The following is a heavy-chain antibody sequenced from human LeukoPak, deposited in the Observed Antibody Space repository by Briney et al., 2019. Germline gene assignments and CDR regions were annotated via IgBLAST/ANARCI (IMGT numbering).Heavy chain of an antibody. D-gene: IGHD5-18*01. Sequence: SETLSLTCAVSGGSLSSGGYCGSWIRQPPGKGLEWIGYIYHSGSTYYNPSLKSRVTISVDRSKNQFSLKLSSVTAADTAVYYCARALRGYSYGTYYYYGMDVWGQGTTVTVSS. CDR3: ARALRGYSYGTYYYYGMDV. CDR2: IYHSGST. V-gene: IGHV4-30-2*01. CDR1: GGSLSSGGYC. J-gene: IGHJ6*02.